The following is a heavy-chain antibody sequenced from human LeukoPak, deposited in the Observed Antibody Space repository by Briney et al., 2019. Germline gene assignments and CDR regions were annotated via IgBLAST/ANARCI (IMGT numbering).Heavy chain of an antibody. Sequence: GGSLRLSCAASGFTFSSYWMHWVRQAPGKGLVWVSRINSDGSSTSYADSVRGRFTISRDNAKNTLYLQMNSLRAEDTAVYYCARAPPYNWNDGGGDAFDIWGQGTMVTVSS. CDR3: ARAPPYNWNDGGGDAFDI. CDR2: INSDGSST. J-gene: IGHJ3*02. CDR1: GFTFSSYW. V-gene: IGHV3-74*01. D-gene: IGHD1-20*01.